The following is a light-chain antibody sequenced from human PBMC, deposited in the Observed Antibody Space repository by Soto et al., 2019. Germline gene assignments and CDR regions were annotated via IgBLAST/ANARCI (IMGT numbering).Light chain of an antibody. CDR1: QSVSSIY. Sequence: EIVLTRSPGTLSLSPVEIATLSFMASQSVSSIYLAWYQKKPGQAPRLLIYGASSRANGIPARFSGSGSGTDFTLTISSLQSEDFAVYYCQQYYNWPPWTFGQGTKVDI. CDR3: QQYYNWPPWT. J-gene: IGKJ1*01. CDR2: GAS. V-gene: IGKV3-15*01.